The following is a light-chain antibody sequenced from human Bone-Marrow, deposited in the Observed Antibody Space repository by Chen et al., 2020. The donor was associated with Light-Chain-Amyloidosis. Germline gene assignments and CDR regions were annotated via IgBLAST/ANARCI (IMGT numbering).Light chain of an antibody. CDR2: EVT. J-gene: IGLJ1*01. CDR3: SSYTITNTLV. V-gene: IGLV2-14*01. Sequence: QSSLSRPASVSGSSVQSIPIPCPGTSSDVGGDNHVSWYQQHPDKAPKLMIYEVTNRPSWVPDRFSGSKSDNTASLTISGLQTEDEADYFGSSYTITNTLVFGSGTRVTVL. CDR1: SSDVGGDNH.